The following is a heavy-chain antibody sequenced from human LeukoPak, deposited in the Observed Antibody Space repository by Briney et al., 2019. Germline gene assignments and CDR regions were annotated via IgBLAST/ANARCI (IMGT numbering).Heavy chain of an antibody. CDR3: ARAKQLFDY. D-gene: IGHD1-1*01. V-gene: IGHV1-46*01. CDR1: GYTFIIYY. J-gene: IGHJ4*02. Sequence: ASVKVSCKASGYTFIIYYMHWVRQAPGQGLEWMGMINPGGGSTSYAQKFQGRVTMTRDTSTSTIYMDLSSLRSEDTAVYYCARAKQLFDYWGQGTLVTVSS. CDR2: INPGGGST.